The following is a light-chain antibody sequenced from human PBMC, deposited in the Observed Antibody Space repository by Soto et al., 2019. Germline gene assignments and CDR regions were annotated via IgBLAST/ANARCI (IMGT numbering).Light chain of an antibody. CDR1: XSDVGGYNY. CDR3: CSYAGSYTYV. J-gene: IGLJ1*01. Sequence: QSVLTQPRSVSGSPGQSVTISCXXXXSDVGGYNYVSWYQQHPGKAPKLMIYDVSKRPSGVPDRFSGSKSGNTASLTISWLQAEDEADYYCCSYAGSYTYVFGTGTKVTVL. CDR2: DVS. V-gene: IGLV2-11*01.